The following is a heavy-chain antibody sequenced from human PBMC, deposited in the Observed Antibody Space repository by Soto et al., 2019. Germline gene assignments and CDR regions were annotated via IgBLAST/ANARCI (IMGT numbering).Heavy chain of an antibody. Sequence: PGGSLRLSCAASGFTFTRYSMNWVRQSPGKGLEWVSSISSTTNYIYYGDSMKGRFTISRDNAKNSLYLEMNSLRAEDTAVYYCARESEDLTSNFDYWGQGTLVTVSS. CDR3: ARESEDLTSNFDY. J-gene: IGHJ4*02. V-gene: IGHV3-21*06. CDR1: GFTFTRYS. CDR2: ISSTTNYI.